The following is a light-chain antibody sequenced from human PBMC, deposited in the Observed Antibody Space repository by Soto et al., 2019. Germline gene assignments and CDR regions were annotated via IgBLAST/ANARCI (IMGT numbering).Light chain of an antibody. CDR1: SSDVGGYNY. J-gene: IGLJ1*01. Sequence: QSVLTQPASGSGSPGQSITISCTGTSSDVGGYNYVSWYQQQSGKAPKLMIHEVSNRPSGVSNRFSGSKSGNTASLTISGLQAEDEADYYCRSYTRSRAYVFAIGTKAIVL. V-gene: IGLV2-14*01. CDR3: RSYTRSRAYV. CDR2: EVS.